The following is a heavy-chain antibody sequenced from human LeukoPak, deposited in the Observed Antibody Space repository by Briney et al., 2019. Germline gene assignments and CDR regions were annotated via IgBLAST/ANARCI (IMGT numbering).Heavy chain of an antibody. V-gene: IGHV4-31*03. CDR2: IYKTGST. Sequence: LSLTCTVSGDSITSGGYYWTWIRQRPGKGLEWIGYIYKTGSTYYNPSLKSRVTMSVDTSRNQFSLKLNSVTAADTAVYYCARDVLRWGQGTLVTVSS. CDR3: ARDVLR. J-gene: IGHJ4*02. CDR1: GDSITSGGYY.